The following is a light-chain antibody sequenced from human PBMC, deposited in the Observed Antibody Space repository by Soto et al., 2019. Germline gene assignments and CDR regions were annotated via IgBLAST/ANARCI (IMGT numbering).Light chain of an antibody. Sequence: DIQMTQSPSTLSASVGDRVTITCRASQSISSWLAWYQQKPGKAPKLLIYQASSLETGVPSRFSGSASGTDFTLTISSLQPDDFATYCCQQYKSYPYTFGQETKVEIK. CDR3: QQYKSYPYT. J-gene: IGKJ2*01. V-gene: IGKV1-5*03. CDR1: QSISSW. CDR2: QAS.